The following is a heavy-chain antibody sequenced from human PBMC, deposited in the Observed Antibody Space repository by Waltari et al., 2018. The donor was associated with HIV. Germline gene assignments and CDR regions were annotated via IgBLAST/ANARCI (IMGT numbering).Heavy chain of an antibody. Sequence: EEYLVESGGDLIKHGGCLRLSCSASGFQFSYAWMTWLRQAPGKGLEWVGRIKSKTDGGTTDYAAAVKGRFTISRDDSKNTLFLQMNSLKTEDTAVYYCATEEGYGSGSYLDYWGQGTLLTVSS. D-gene: IGHD3-10*01. CDR2: IKSKTDGGTT. CDR1: GFQFSYAW. V-gene: IGHV3-15*01. J-gene: IGHJ4*02. CDR3: ATEEGYGSGSYLDY.